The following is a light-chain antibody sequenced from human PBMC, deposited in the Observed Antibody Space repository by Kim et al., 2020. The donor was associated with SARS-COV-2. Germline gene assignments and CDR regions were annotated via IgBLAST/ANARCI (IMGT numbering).Light chain of an antibody. CDR3: QQYGNSPRWT. CDR1: HSVRDNY. Sequence: GERATLSCRASHSVRDNYLAWYQHKPGQAPRLLIYAVSNRAIGVPDRFSGSGSGTDFTLTITGLEPADSAVYYCQQYGNSPRWTFGRGTKVDIK. CDR2: AVS. J-gene: IGKJ1*01. V-gene: IGKV3-20*01.